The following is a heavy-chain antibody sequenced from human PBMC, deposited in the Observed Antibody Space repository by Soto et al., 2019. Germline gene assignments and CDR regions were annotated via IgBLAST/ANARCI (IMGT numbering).Heavy chain of an antibody. V-gene: IGHV1-2*04. CDR1: GYTFTGYY. CDR3: AREGYCSGGSCSDYYYGMDV. D-gene: IGHD2-15*01. J-gene: IGHJ6*02. CDR2: INPNSGGT. Sequence: ASVKVSCKASGYTFTGYYMHWVRQAPGQGLEWIGWINPNSGGTNYAQKFQGWVTMTRDTSISTAYMELSRLRSDDTAVYYCAREGYCSGGSCSDYYYGMDVWGQGTTVTVSS.